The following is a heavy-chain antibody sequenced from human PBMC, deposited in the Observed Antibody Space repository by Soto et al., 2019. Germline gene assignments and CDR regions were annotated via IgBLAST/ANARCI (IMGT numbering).Heavy chain of an antibody. CDR2: ISSSSSYI. D-gene: IGHD1-26*01. V-gene: IGHV3-21*01. CDR3: ARDTGASSVDYFDY. Sequence: GGSLRLSCAASGFTFSYYSMNWVRQAPGKGLEWVSSISSSSSYIYYADSVKGRFTITRDNAKNSLYLQMNSLRAEDTAVYYCARDTGASSVDYFDYWGQGTLVTVSS. CDR1: GFTFSYYS. J-gene: IGHJ4*02.